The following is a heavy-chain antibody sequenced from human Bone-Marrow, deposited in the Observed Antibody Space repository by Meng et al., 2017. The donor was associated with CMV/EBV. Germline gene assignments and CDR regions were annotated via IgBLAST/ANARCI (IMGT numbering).Heavy chain of an antibody. D-gene: IGHD5-18*01. Sequence: SETLSLTCSVSGGSISSSSYYWGWIRQPPGKGLEWIGNIYYNENTYYNASLKSRVTISVDTSKNQFSLKLSSVTAADTAVYYCAIGSPTAMATYYYYGMDVWGQGTTVTVSS. J-gene: IGHJ6*02. CDR3: AIGSPTAMATYYYYGMDV. CDR2: IYYNENT. CDR1: GGSISSSSYY. V-gene: IGHV4-39*07.